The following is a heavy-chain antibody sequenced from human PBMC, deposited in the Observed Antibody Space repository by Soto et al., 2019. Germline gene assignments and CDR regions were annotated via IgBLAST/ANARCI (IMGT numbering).Heavy chain of an antibody. V-gene: IGHV1-46*01. CDR2: INPSGGST. CDR3: ATPKAPLYYYDSSGYYLPLDY. Sequence: ASVKVSCKASGYTFTSYYMHWVRQAPGQGLEWMGIINPSGGSTSYAQKFQGRVTMTRDTSTSTVYMELSSLRSEDMAVYYCATPKAPLYYYDSSGYYLPLDYWGQGTLVTVSS. J-gene: IGHJ4*02. CDR1: GYTFTSYY. D-gene: IGHD3-22*01.